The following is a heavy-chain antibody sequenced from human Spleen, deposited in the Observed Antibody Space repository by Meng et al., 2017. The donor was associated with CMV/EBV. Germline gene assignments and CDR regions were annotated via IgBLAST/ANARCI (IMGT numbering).Heavy chain of an antibody. D-gene: IGHD7-27*01. V-gene: IGHV3-23*01. Sequence: GESLKISCTASGFTFSDYYMSWIRQAPGKGLEWVSTISGSGGSTYYADSVKGRFTISRDSSKSTVYLQMNSLRAEDTAVYYCAKLGINYYYGMDVWGQGTTVTVSS. CDR3: AKLGINYYYGMDV. J-gene: IGHJ6*02. CDR1: GFTFSDYY. CDR2: ISGSGGST.